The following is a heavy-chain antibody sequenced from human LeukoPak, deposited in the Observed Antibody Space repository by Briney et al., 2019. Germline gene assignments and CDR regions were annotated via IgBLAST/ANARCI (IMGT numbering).Heavy chain of an antibody. V-gene: IGHV3-11*05. CDR3: ARVGYSYGLFDY. CDR2: ISSSSSHT. Sequence: PGGSLRLSCAASGFTFSDYYMSWLRQAPGRGLEWVSYISSSSSHTNYADSVKGRFTISRDNAKNSLYLQMNSLRAEETAVYYCARVGYSYGLFDYWGQGTLVTVSS. D-gene: IGHD5-18*01. J-gene: IGHJ4*02. CDR1: GFTFSDYY.